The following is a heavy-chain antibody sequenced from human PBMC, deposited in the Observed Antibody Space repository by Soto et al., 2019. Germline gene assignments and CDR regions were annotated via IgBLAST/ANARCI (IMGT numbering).Heavy chain of an antibody. V-gene: IGHV3-21*01. CDR2: ISSSSSYI. D-gene: IGHD4-17*01. J-gene: IGHJ4*02. CDR3: ASRVPLHDYGDMPDY. CDR1: GFTFSSYS. Sequence: EVQLVESGGGLVKPGGSLRLSCAASGFTFSSYSMNWVRQAPGKGLEWVSSISSSSSYIYYADSVKGRFTISRDNAKNSLYLQMNSLRAEDTAVYYCASRVPLHDYGDMPDYWGQGTLVTVSS.